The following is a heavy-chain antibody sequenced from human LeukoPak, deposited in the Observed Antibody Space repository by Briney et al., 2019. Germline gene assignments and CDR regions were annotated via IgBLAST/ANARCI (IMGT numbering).Heavy chain of an antibody. Sequence: SVKVSCKASGGTFSSYAISWVRQALGQGLEWMGGIIPIFGTANYAQKFQGRVTITTDESTSTAYMELSSLRSEDTAVYYCARICSGGSCYKDFDYWGQGTLVTVSS. CDR1: GGTFSSYA. CDR3: ARICSGGSCYKDFDY. D-gene: IGHD2-15*01. V-gene: IGHV1-69*05. CDR2: IIPIFGTA. J-gene: IGHJ4*02.